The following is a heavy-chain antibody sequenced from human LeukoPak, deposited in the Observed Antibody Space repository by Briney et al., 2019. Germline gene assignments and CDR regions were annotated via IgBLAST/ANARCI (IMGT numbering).Heavy chain of an antibody. CDR2: IYTSGST. D-gene: IGHD6-13*01. J-gene: IGHJ6*02. CDR3: ARGRVYSSSWYKSYYGMDV. CDR1: GGSISGYY. V-gene: IGHV4-4*07. Sequence: SETLSLTCTVSGGSISGYYWSGIRQPAGKGLEWIGRIYTSGSTNYNPSLKSRVTMSVDTSKNQFSLKLSSVTAADTAVYYCARGRVYSSSWYKSYYGMDVWGQGTTVTVSS.